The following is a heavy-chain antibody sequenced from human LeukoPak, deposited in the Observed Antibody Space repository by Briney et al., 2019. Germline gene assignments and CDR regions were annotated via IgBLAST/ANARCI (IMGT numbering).Heavy chain of an antibody. J-gene: IGHJ6*02. CDR3: ARVLVVPAAIGVYYYYGMDV. Sequence: SETLSLTSTVSGGSISSYYWSWIRQPAGKGLEWIGRIYTSGSTNYNPSLKSRVTISVDTSKNQFSLKLSSVTAADTAVYYCARVLVVPAAIGVYYYYGMDVWGQGTTVTVSS. CDR1: GGSISSYY. CDR2: IYTSGST. D-gene: IGHD2-2*01. V-gene: IGHV4-4*07.